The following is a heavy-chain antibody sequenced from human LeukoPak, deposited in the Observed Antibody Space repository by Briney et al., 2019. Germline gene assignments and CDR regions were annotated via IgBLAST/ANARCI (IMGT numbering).Heavy chain of an antibody. V-gene: IGHV1-2*02. CDR1: GYTFTNYY. CDR2: INPGSGFT. J-gene: IGHJ4*02. Sequence: ASVKVSCKASGYTFTNYYMHWVRQAPGQGREFMGWINPGSGFTNYAQKFQGRVTMTRDTSISTAYLEVRSLTSDDTAVYYCAPTAEAYTSWWKVWGQGTLVTVSS. CDR3: APTAEAYTSWWKV. D-gene: IGHD2-2*01.